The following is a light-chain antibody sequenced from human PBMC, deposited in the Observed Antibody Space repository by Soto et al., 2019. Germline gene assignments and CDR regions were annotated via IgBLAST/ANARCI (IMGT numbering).Light chain of an antibody. CDR1: SSNIGAGYD. V-gene: IGLV1-40*01. Sequence: FVLTQPPSVSGAPGQRVTISCTESSSNIGAGYDVHWYQQLPGTAPKLLIYGNSNRPSGVPDRFSGSKSGTSASLAITGLQAEDEADYYCQSYDSSLSGWVFGGGTKLTVL. CDR3: QSYDSSLSGWV. CDR2: GNS. J-gene: IGLJ3*02.